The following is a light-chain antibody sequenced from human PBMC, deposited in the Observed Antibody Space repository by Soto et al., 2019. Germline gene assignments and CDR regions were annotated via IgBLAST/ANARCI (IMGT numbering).Light chain of an antibody. V-gene: IGLV2-14*01. CDR2: EVT. J-gene: IGLJ1*01. Sequence: QSVLTQPASVSGSPGQSITISCTGTSSDVGGYDYVSWYQQHPGKAPKFLIYEVTNRPSGISHRFSGSKSGNTASLTISGLQAEDEADYYCTSYTTTSTYLFGTGTKVTVL. CDR1: SSDVGGYDY. CDR3: TSYTTTSTYL.